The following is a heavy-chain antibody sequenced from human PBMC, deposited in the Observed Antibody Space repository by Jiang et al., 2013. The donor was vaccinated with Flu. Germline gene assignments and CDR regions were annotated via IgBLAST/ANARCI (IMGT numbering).Heavy chain of an antibody. CDR2: ISAYNGNT. CDR1: GGTFSTYA. CDR3: ARAVPAMDV. J-gene: IGHJ6*02. V-gene: IGHV1-18*01. Sequence: GAEVKKPGSSVKVSCKASGGTFSTYAISWVRQAPGQGLEWMGWISAYNGNTNYAQKVQGRVTMTLDTSTSTAYMELRSLTSDDTAVYYCARAVPAMDVWGQGTTVTVSS.